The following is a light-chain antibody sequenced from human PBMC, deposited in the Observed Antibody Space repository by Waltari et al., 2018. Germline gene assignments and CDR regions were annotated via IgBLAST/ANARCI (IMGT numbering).Light chain of an antibody. Sequence: SALTQPRPVSGSPGQSVTIPCTGRNPDIGAYHYVSWYQTHPGRAPKLMIYDVTKRPSGVPDRFSGSKSGNTASLTISGLQADDEADYYCCSYAGPFGGGTKLTVL. CDR3: CSYAGP. V-gene: IGLV2-11*01. J-gene: IGLJ2*01. CDR1: NPDIGAYHY. CDR2: DVT.